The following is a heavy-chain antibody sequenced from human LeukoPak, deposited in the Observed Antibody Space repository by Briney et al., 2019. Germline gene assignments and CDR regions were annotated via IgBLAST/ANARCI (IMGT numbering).Heavy chain of an antibody. V-gene: IGHV3-64D*06. Sequence: RAGGSLRLSCSASGFTFTSHVMHWVRQAPGKGLQYVSDISMNVQTTYYAGSVKGRFTISRDSSKNTVYLQMNSLTAEDTAVYYCVREGLERRTNFDYWGQGTLVSVSS. CDR3: VREGLERRTNFDY. J-gene: IGHJ4*02. CDR1: GFTFTSHV. D-gene: IGHD1-1*01. CDR2: ISMNVQTT.